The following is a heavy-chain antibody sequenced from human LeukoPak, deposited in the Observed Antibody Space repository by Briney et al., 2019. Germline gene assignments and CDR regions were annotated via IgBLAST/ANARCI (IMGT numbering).Heavy chain of an antibody. CDR1: GFTFSSYA. V-gene: IGHV3-30-3*01. J-gene: IGHJ4*02. D-gene: IGHD6-19*01. CDR2: ISYDGSNK. CDR3: ASGWFDY. Sequence: GRSLRLSCAASGFTFSSYAMHWVRQAPGKGLEWVAVISYDGSNKYYADSVKGRFTISRDNSKNTLYLQMNSLRAEDTAVYHCASGWFDYWGQGTLVTVSS.